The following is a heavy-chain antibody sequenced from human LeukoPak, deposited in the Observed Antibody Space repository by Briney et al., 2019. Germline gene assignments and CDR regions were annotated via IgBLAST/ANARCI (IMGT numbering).Heavy chain of an antibody. V-gene: IGHV3-7*03. CDR2: VNRDGSET. CDR3: ARNNGMDV. Sequence: GGSLRLSCAASGFALSSHWMTWVRQVPGRGAEWVANVNRDGSETYYLDSVKGRFTISKDNAKNSLYLQMNSLRAEDTALYHCARNNGMDVWGQGTTVIVSS. CDR1: GFALSSHW. J-gene: IGHJ6*02.